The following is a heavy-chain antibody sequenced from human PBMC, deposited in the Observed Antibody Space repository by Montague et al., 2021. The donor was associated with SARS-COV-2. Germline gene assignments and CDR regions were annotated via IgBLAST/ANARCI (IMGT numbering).Heavy chain of an antibody. Sequence: SETLSLTCTVSGGSTSSYYWSWIRQPPGKGLEWIGYIYYSGSTNYNPSLKSRATISVDTSKNQFSLKLSSVTAADTAVYYCARAPVAHITIFGVVTSFDYWGQGTLVTVSS. CDR2: IYYSGST. V-gene: IGHV4-59*01. J-gene: IGHJ4*02. CDR3: ARAPVAHITIFGVVTSFDY. D-gene: IGHD3-3*01. CDR1: GGSTSSYY.